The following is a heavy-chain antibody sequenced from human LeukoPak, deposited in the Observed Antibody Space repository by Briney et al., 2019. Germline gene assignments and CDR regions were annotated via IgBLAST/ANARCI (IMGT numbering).Heavy chain of an antibody. CDR2: ISGSGGST. CDR3: AKVDDSSGYYFGHYFDY. D-gene: IGHD3-22*01. Sequence: GGSLRLSCAASGFTFSSYGMSWVHQAPGKGLEWVSAISGSGGSTYYADSVKGRFTISRDNSKNTLYLQMNSLRAEDTAVYYCAKVDDSSGYYFGHYFDYWGQGTLVTVSS. J-gene: IGHJ4*02. V-gene: IGHV3-23*01. CDR1: GFTFSSYG.